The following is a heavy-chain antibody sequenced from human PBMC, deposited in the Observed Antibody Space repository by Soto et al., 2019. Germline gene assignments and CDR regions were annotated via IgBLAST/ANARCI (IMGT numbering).Heavy chain of an antibody. CDR2: IYSGGST. V-gene: IGHV3-66*01. Sequence: EVQLVESGGGLVQPGGSLRLSCAASGFTVSSNYMSWVRQAPGKGLEWVSVIYSGGSTYYADSVKGRFTISRDNSKNTLYLQMNSLRAEDMAVYYCARVGSSGWYYYGMDVWGQGTTVTVSS. CDR3: ARVGSSGWYYYGMDV. D-gene: IGHD6-19*01. CDR1: GFTVSSNY. J-gene: IGHJ6*02.